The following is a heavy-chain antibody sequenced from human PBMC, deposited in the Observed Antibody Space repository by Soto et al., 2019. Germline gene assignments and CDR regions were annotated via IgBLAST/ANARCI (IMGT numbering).Heavy chain of an antibody. D-gene: IGHD2-21*01. CDR2: IYHTGNT. V-gene: IGHV4-59*12. CDR3: ARIPSP. J-gene: IGHJ5*02. Sequence: SETLSLTCTVSGGSISSYSWSWIRQPPGKGLEWIGYIYHTGNTNYNPSLKSRVTISVDRSKNQFSLKLSSVTAADTAVYYCARIPSPWGQGTLVTVSS. CDR1: GGSISSYS.